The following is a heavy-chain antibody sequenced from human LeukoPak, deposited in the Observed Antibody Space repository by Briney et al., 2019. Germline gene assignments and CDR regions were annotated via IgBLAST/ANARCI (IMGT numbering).Heavy chain of an antibody. CDR3: TTESQYYYATWGS. V-gene: IGHV3-15*01. J-gene: IGHJ3*01. CDR1: GFTFSNAW. D-gene: IGHD3-10*01. CDR2: IKSKTDGGTT. Sequence: GGSLRLSCAASGFTFSNAWMGWVRQAPGKGLEWVGRIKSKTDGGTTDYAAPVKGRFTISRDDSKNTLYLQMNSLKTEDTAVYYCTTESQYYYATWGSWGQGTMVTVSS.